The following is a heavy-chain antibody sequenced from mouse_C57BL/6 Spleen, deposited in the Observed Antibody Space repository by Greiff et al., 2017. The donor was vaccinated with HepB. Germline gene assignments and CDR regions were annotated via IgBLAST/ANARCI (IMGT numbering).Heavy chain of an antibody. CDR3: ATPDYYGSREYYFDD. D-gene: IGHD1-1*01. CDR1: GFTFSSYG. V-gene: IGHV5-6*01. Sequence: DVHLVESGGDLVKPGGSLKLSCAASGFTFSSYGMSWVRQTPDKRLEWVATISSGGSYTYYPDSVKGRFTISRDNAKNTLYLQMSSLKSEDTAMNYCATPDYYGSREYYFDDWGQGTTLTVSS. J-gene: IGHJ2*01. CDR2: ISSGGSYT.